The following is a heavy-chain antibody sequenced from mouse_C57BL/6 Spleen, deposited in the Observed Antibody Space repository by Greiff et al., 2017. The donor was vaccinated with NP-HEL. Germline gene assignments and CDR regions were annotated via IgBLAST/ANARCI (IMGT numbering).Heavy chain of an antibody. V-gene: IGHV1-62-2*01. CDR2: FYPGSGSI. CDR3: ARHEDSLYYYGSSYRYFDY. J-gene: IGHJ2*01. Sequence: VQLVESGAELVKPGASVKLSCKASGYTFTEYPIHWVKQRSGQGLEWIGWFYPGSGSIKYNEKFKDKATLTADKSSSTVYMELSRLTSEDSAVYFCARHEDSLYYYGSSYRYFDYWGQGTTLTVSS. CDR1: GYTFTEYP. D-gene: IGHD1-1*01.